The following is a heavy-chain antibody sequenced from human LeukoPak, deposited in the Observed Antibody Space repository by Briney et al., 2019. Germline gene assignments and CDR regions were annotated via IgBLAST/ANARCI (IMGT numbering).Heavy chain of an antibody. CDR3: AGATYYYDSSGYYPLDY. CDR2: INPNSGGT. V-gene: IGHV1-2*02. CDR1: GYTFTSYY. J-gene: IGHJ4*02. Sequence: ASVKVSCKASGYTFTSYYMHWVRQAPGQGLEWMGWINPNSGGTNYAQKFQGRVTMTRDTSISTAYMELSRLRSDDTAVYYCAGATYYYDSSGYYPLDYWGQGTLVTVSS. D-gene: IGHD3-22*01.